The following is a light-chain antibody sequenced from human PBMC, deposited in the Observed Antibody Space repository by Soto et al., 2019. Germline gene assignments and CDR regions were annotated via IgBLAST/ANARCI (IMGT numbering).Light chain of an antibody. CDR3: QQYNNWPRT. J-gene: IGKJ4*01. CDR1: QSVNNN. CDR2: AAS. Sequence: EIVMTQSPATLSVSVGERVTLSCRASQSVNNNLAWYQQKPGQAPRLLIYAASARATGIPARFSGSGSGTEFTLTISSLQSEDFATYYCQQYNNWPRTFGEGTKVEIK. V-gene: IGKV3-15*01.